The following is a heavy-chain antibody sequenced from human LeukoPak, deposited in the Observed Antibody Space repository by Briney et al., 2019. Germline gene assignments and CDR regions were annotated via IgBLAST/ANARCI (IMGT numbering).Heavy chain of an antibody. Sequence: GGSLRLSCVGSGFTFRSHAMSWVRQAPEKGLEFVSGIYENGGTTYYADSVKGRFTISRDNSKNTLYLQMNSLRAEDTAVYYCAKGIRGYSYGPYFDYWGQGTLVTVSS. J-gene: IGHJ4*02. CDR1: GFTFRSHA. CDR2: IYENGGTT. D-gene: IGHD5-18*01. CDR3: AKGIRGYSYGPYFDY. V-gene: IGHV3-23*01.